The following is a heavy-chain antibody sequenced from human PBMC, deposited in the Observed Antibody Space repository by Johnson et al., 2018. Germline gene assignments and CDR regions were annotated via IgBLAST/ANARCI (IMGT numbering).Heavy chain of an antibody. D-gene: IGHD3-3*01. CDR3: ARGNDPGYDFWSGPLSYYGMDV. CDR2: IIPIFGTA. J-gene: IGHJ6*02. V-gene: IGHV1-69*01. Sequence: VQLVESGAEVKKPGSSVKVSCKASGGTFSSYAISWVRQAPGQGLEWMGGIIPIFGTANYAQKFQGRVTITADESTSTAYMELSSLRSEGTAVYYCARGNDPGYDFWSGPLSYYGMDVWGQGTTVTVSS. CDR1: GGTFSSYA.